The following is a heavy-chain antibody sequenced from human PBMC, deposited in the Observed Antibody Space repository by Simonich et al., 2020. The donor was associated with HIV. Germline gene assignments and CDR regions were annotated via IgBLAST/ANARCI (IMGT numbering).Heavy chain of an antibody. CDR2: IQVSGNT. J-gene: IGHJ6*03. V-gene: IGHV4-34*01. D-gene: IGHD3-3*01. CDR3: SAGNALLRFLEWEGTYMDV. Sequence: QVQLQQWGAGLLKPSETLSLTCAVYGGSFLGYYLAWIPQPPGKGLAWIGRIQVSGNTNNNPSRKERVYMSVDKSKNQFSLKLKSVIAADTAVYYSSAGNALLRFLEWEGTYMDVWGKGTTVTVSS. CDR1: GGSFLGYY.